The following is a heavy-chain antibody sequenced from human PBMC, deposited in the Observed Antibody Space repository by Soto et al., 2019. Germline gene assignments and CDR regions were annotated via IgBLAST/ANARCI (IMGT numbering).Heavy chain of an antibody. CDR2: IYHSGST. CDR1: GGSISSGGYS. J-gene: IGHJ6*02. V-gene: IGHV4-30-2*01. Sequence: SETLSLTCAVSGGSISSGGYSWSWIRQPPGKGLEWIGYIYHSGSTYYNTSLKSRVTISVDRSKNQFSLKLSSVTAADTAVYYFVKDKNDILIGPLVYGMDVWGQGTTVTSP. D-gene: IGHD3-9*01. CDR3: VKDKNDILIGPLVYGMDV.